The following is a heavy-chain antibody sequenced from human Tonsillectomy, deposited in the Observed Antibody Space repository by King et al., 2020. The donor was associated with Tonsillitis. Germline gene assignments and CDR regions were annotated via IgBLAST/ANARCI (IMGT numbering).Heavy chain of an antibody. CDR1: GFTFSDYY. J-gene: IGHJ3*02. CDR3: AIQEYYYDSSGYYRHDAFDI. CDR2: ISSSGSTI. V-gene: IGHV3-11*01. D-gene: IGHD3-22*01. Sequence: VQLVESGGGLVKPGGSLRLSCAASGFTFSDYYMSWIRQAPGKGLEWVSYISSSGSTIYYADSVKGRFTISRDNAKNSLYLQMNSLRAEDTALYYCAIQEYYYDSSGYYRHDAFDIWGQGTMVTVSS.